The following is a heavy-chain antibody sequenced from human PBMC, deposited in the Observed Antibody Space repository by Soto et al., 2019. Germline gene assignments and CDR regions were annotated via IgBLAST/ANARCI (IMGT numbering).Heavy chain of an antibody. CDR3: AKDIIMGATGYYYYYGMDV. CDR2: ISWDGGST. D-gene: IGHD1-26*01. V-gene: IGHV3-43*01. Sequence: RLSCAASGFTFDDYTMHWVRQAPGKGLEWVSLISWDGGSTYYADSVKGRFTISRDNSKNSLYLQMNSLRTEDTALYYCAKDIIMGATGYYYYYGMDVWGQGTTVTVSS. CDR1: GFTFDDYT. J-gene: IGHJ6*02.